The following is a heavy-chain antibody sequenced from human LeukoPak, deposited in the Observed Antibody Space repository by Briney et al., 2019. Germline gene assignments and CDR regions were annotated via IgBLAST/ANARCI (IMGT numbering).Heavy chain of an antibody. D-gene: IGHD3-22*01. Sequence: SETLSLTCTVSGGSFSSGDYYWSCIRQPPGQGLEWIGYIYYSGSTKYNPSLKSRVSISEDTSKNQFSLKLTSVTAADTAVYYCAREARGLGYYDSSGYRAFDIWGQGTMVTVSS. CDR1: GGSFSSGDYY. V-gene: IGHV4-30-4*08. CDR3: AREARGLGYYDSSGYRAFDI. J-gene: IGHJ3*02. CDR2: IYYSGST.